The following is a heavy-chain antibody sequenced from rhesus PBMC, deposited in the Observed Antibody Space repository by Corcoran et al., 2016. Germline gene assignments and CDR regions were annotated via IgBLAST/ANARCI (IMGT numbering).Heavy chain of an antibody. V-gene: IGHV3-136*01. CDR3: SWNNVDYGLDS. Sequence: EVQLVESGGGLVQPGGSLRLSCAASGFTFSSYAMRWVRQAPGKGLEWVSYIINTGKTVCYADAGKGRCGGARDNAKNSLSLQMSSLRAEDTAVYYCSWNNVDYGLDSWGQGVVVTVSS. CDR1: GFTFSSYA. D-gene: IGHD1-20*01. CDR2: IINTGKTV. J-gene: IGHJ6*01.